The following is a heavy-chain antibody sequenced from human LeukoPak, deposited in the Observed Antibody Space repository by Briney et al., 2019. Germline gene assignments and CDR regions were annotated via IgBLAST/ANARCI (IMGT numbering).Heavy chain of an antibody. D-gene: IGHD3-10*01. J-gene: IGHJ6*02. Sequence: SETLSLTCTVSGGSITTYYWTWIRQPPGRGLEWIGHVYNTVTTNYNPSLLSRVTISMDTSENQFSLKLSSVTAADTAVYYCARSSYGAGSYIFYGLDVWGQGTTVTVSS. CDR1: GGSITTYY. V-gene: IGHV4-59*08. CDR2: VYNTVTT. CDR3: ARSSYGAGSYIFYGLDV.